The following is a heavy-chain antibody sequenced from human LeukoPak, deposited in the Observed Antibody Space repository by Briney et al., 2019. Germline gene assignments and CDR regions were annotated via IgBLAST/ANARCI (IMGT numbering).Heavy chain of an antibody. CDR1: GGSLSSYY. CDR3: ASGLVGAVFDY. Sequence: SETLSLTCTVSGGSLSSYYWSWIRQPPGKGLEWIGYIYYSGSTNYNPSLKSRVTISVDASKNQFSLKLSSVTAADTAVYYCASGLVGAVFDYWGQGTLVTVSS. V-gene: IGHV4-59*01. D-gene: IGHD6-19*01. CDR2: IYYSGST. J-gene: IGHJ4*02.